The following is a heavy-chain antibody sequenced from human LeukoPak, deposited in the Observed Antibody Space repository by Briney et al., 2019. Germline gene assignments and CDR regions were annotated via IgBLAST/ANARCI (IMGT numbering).Heavy chain of an antibody. J-gene: IGHJ6*03. D-gene: IGHD2-15*01. CDR2: ISSSSSYI. CDR3: ARDCSGGSCYLSYYYMDV. CDR1: GFTFSSYS. V-gene: IGHV3-21*01. Sequence: HGGSLRLSCAASGFTFSSYSMNWVRQAPGKGLEWVSSISSSSSYIYYADSVKGRFTISRDNAKNSLYLQMNSLRAEDTAVYYCARDCSGGSCYLSYYYMDVWGKGTTVTISS.